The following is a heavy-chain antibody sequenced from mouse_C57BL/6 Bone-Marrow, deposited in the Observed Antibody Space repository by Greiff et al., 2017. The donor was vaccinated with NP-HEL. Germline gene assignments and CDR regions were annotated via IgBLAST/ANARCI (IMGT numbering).Heavy chain of an antibody. D-gene: IGHD1-1*01. CDR1: GYTFTDYE. V-gene: IGHV1-15*01. J-gene: IGHJ2*01. CDR3: TRPPLIRYDY. CDR2: IDPETGGT. Sequence: VQLQQSGAELVRPGASVTLSCKASGYTFTDYEMHWVKQTPVHGLEWIGAIDPETGGTAYNQKFKGKAILSADKSSSTAYMELRSLTSEDSAVYYCTRPPLIRYDYWGKGTTLTVYS.